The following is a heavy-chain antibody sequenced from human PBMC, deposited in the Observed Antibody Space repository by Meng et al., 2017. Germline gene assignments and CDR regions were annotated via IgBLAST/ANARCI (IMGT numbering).Heavy chain of an antibody. D-gene: IGHD2-15*01. Sequence: ESLKISCAVYGGSFSGYYWSWIRQPPGKGLEWIGEINHSGSTNYNPSLKSRVTISVDTSKNQFSLKLSSVTAADTAVYYCARVSCSGGSCYSYYFDHWGQGNLVTGYS. J-gene: IGHJ4*02. CDR2: INHSGST. CDR3: ARVSCSGGSCYSYYFDH. V-gene: IGHV4-34*01. CDR1: GGSFSGYY.